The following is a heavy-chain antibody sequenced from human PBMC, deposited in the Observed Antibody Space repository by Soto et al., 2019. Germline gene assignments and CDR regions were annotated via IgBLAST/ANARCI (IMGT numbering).Heavy chain of an antibody. J-gene: IGHJ4*02. D-gene: IGHD6-13*01. CDR2: ITSSGSST. CDR1: GFTLSSYA. V-gene: IGHV3-23*01. Sequence: PGGSLRLSCAGSGFTLSSYAMNWVRQAPGKGLEWVSVITSSGSSTNYADSVRGRFTISRDISKNTLYLQMNSLRAEDTALYYCANEWVAGTLFYWGQGTLVTVSS. CDR3: ANEWVAGTLFY.